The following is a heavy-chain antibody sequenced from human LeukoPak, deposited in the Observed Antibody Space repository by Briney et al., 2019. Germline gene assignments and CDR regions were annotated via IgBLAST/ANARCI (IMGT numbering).Heavy chain of an antibody. CDR1: GYSISSGYY. J-gene: IGHJ4*02. D-gene: IGHD3-10*01. CDR3: AREVLLWFGELSQFDY. CDR2: IYHSGST. Sequence: SETLSLTCAVSGYSISSGYYWGWIRQPPGKGLEWIGSIYHSGSTYYNPSLKSRVTTSVDTSKNQFSLKLSSVTAADTAVYYCAREVLLWFGELSQFDYWGQGTLVTVSS. V-gene: IGHV4-38-2*02.